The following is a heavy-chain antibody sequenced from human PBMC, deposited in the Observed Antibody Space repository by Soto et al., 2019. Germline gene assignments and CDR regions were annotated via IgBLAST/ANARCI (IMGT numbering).Heavy chain of an antibody. CDR2: INHSGST. CDR3: ASGRADWFDP. V-gene: IGHV4-34*01. CDR1: GVSCLGYY. Sequence: SGALSLTRAVHGVSCLGYYWGLIRPPPGKGLEWIGEINHSGSTNYNPPLKSRVTISVDTSKNQFSLKLSSVTAADTAVYYCASGRADWFDPWGQGTLVTVSS. J-gene: IGHJ5*02.